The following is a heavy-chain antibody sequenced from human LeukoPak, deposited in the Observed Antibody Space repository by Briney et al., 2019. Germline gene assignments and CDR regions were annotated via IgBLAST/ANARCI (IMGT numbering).Heavy chain of an antibody. V-gene: IGHV3-11*04. Sequence: GGSLRLSCAASGFTFSDYYMSWIRQAAGKGLEWDPYISSSGSTIYYADSVKGRFTISRDNAKNSLYLQMNSLRAEDTAVYYCARCLEAGYSSSWYWGYWGQGTLVTVSS. D-gene: IGHD6-13*01. CDR2: ISSSGSTI. CDR1: GFTFSDYY. J-gene: IGHJ4*02. CDR3: ARCLEAGYSSSWYWGY.